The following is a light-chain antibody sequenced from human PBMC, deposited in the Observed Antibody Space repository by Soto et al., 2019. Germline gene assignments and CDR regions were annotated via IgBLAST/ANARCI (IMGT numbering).Light chain of an antibody. Sequence: QSALTQPRSVSGSPGQSVTISCTWTSSDVGGYNYVSWYQQHPGKAPKLMIYDVSKRPSGVPDRFSGSKSGNTSSLTISGPQAEDEADYYCCSYAATYTPFGGGTKLTVL. V-gene: IGLV2-11*01. J-gene: IGLJ2*01. CDR1: SSDVGGYNY. CDR3: CSYAATYTP. CDR2: DVS.